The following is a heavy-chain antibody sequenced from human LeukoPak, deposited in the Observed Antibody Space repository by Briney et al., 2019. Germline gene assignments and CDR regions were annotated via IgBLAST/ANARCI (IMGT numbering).Heavy chain of an antibody. CDR2: FDPEDGET. J-gene: IGHJ4*02. Sequence: ASVKVSCKVSGYTLTELSMHWVRQAPGKGLEWMGGFDPEDGETIYARKFQGRVTMTEDTSTDTAYMELSSLRSEDTAVYYCATGEIVYDFWSGYFSTLSKGPGYWGQGTLVTVSS. D-gene: IGHD3-3*01. CDR3: ATGEIVYDFWSGYFSTLSKGPGY. CDR1: GYTLTELS. V-gene: IGHV1-24*01.